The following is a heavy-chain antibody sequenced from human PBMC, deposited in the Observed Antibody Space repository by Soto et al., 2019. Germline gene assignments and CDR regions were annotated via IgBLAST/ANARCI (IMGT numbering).Heavy chain of an antibody. J-gene: IGHJ4*02. D-gene: IGHD4-4*01. CDR1: GYTFTAHW. V-gene: IGHV5-51*01. CDR2: IYPDDSDT. Sequence: GESLKISCKGSGYTFTAHWIAWVRQMPGKRLEWMGLIYPDDSDTRYSPSFQGQVTISADKSSNTAYLQWSSLKASDTAIYYCARLAVDYIGRCFDYCGQGPPVPVSS. CDR3: ARLAVDYIGRCFDY.